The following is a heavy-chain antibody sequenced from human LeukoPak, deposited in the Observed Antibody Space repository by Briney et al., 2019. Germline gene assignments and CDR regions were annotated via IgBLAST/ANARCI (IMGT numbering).Heavy chain of an antibody. CDR2: INHSGST. V-gene: IGHV4-34*01. D-gene: IGHD3-16*01. Sequence: SETLSLTCAVYGGSFSGYYWSWIRQPPGKGLEWIGEINHSGSTNYNPSLKSRVAISVDTSKNQFSLKLSSVTAADTAVYYCARNYVGWAFDIWGQGTLVTVSS. CDR1: GGSFSGYY. J-gene: IGHJ3*02. CDR3: ARNYVGWAFDI.